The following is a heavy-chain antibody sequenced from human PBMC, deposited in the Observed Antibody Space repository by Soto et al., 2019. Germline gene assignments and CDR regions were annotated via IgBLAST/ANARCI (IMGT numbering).Heavy chain of an antibody. D-gene: IGHD3-10*01. Sequence: SETLSLTCTVSGGSISSYYWSWIRQPPGKGLEWIGYIYYSGSTNYNPSLKSRDTISVETSRNQYSLKLSSVTAADTAGYYCAREVLDYYGSGSYPGYYMDVWGKGTTVTVSS. CDR2: IYYSGST. CDR3: AREVLDYYGSGSYPGYYMDV. CDR1: GGSISSYY. V-gene: IGHV4-59*01. J-gene: IGHJ6*03.